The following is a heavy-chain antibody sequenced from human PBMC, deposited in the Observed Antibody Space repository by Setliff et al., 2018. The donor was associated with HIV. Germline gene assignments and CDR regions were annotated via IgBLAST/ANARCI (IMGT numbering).Heavy chain of an antibody. CDR2: IYHTGSS. CDR3: ARQGGYSGYNRLHYFDY. J-gene: IGHJ4*02. CDR1: GFSISSRYY. D-gene: IGHD5-12*01. V-gene: IGHV4-38-2*01. Sequence: SETLSLTCDVSGFSISSRYYWGWIRQSPGKGLEWIGNIYHTGSSYYNPSLNDRATISLDTSKNQFSLKLNSVTAADTAVYYCARQGGYSGYNRLHYFDYWGQGTLVTVSS.